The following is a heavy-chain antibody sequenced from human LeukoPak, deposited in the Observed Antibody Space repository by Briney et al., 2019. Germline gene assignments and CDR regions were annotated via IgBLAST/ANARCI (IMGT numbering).Heavy chain of an antibody. CDR3: AREASYDYDNHKGFDY. CDR1: GFTFSSYE. V-gene: IGHV3-48*03. J-gene: IGHJ4*02. Sequence: PGGSLRLSCAASGFTFSSYEVNCVRQAPGKGRECVSYITNSGRTIDYADSVKGRFTISRDNAKNSLYLQMNSLTAEDTAVYYCAREASYDYDNHKGFDYWGQGTLVTVSS. D-gene: IGHD3-22*01. CDR2: ITNSGRTI.